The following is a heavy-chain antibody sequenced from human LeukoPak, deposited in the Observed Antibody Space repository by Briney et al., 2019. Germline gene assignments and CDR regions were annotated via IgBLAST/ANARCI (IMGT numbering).Heavy chain of an antibody. CDR2: IYYSGST. D-gene: IGHD3-3*01. J-gene: IGHJ4*02. V-gene: IGHV4-39*01. Sequence: PSETLSLTCTVSGGSISSSSYYWGRIRQPPGKGLEWIGSIYYSGSTYYNPSLKSRVTISVDTSKNQFSLKLSSVTAADTAVYYCARQWGHYDFWSGYQYYFDYWGQGTLVTVSS. CDR3: ARQWGHYDFWSGYQYYFDY. CDR1: GGSISSSSYY.